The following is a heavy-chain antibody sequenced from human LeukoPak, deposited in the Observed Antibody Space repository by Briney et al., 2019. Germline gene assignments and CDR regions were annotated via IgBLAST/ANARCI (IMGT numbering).Heavy chain of an antibody. CDR2: ISERGGST. CDR1: GFTFSSYA. J-gene: IGHJ4*02. D-gene: IGHD3-10*01. V-gene: IGHV3-23*01. Sequence: GGSLRLSCAASGFTFSSYAMSWVRQAPGKGLEWVSGISERGGSTNYADSVKGRFIISRDTSKNTVYLQMNSLRVEDTAVYFCAKRGIVIRAVIIIGFHKEAYYFDYWGQGTLVTVSS. CDR3: AKRGIVIRAVIIIGFHKEAYYFDY.